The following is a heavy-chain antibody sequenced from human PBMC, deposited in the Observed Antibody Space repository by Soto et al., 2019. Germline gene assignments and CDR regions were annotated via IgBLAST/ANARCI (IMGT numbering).Heavy chain of an antibody. J-gene: IGHJ3*02. CDR1: GGSISSGGYY. CDR2: IYYSGST. CDR3: ARDSTDDAFDI. Sequence: PSETLSLTCTVSGGSISSGGYYWSWIRQHPGKGLEWIGYIYYSGSTYYNPSLKSRATISVDTSKNQFSLKLSSVTAADTAVYYCARDSTDDAFDIWGQGTMVTVSS. V-gene: IGHV4-31*03.